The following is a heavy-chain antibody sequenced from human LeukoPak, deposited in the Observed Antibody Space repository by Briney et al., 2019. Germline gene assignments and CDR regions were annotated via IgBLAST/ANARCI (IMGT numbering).Heavy chain of an antibody. CDR1: GYTFTSYG. D-gene: IGHD6-6*01. Sequence: ASVKVSCKASGYTFTSYGISWVRQAPGQGLEWMGWISAYNGNTNYAQKLQGRVTMTTDTSTSTAYMEPRSLRSDDTAVYYCASRGGGSSSSDFDYWGQGTLVTVSS. J-gene: IGHJ4*02. CDR2: ISAYNGNT. CDR3: ASRGGGSSSSDFDY. V-gene: IGHV1-18*01.